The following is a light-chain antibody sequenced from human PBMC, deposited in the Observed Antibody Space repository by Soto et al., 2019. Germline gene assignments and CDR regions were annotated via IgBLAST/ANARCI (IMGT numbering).Light chain of an antibody. Sequence: EIVLTQSPGTLSLSPGDRATLSCRASQSVSSNYLAWYQQQKPGQAPRLLIYGASSRATGVPDRFSGSGSGTDFTLAISRLEPEDFVVYYCQQYGDSSWTFGQGTKVELK. CDR2: GAS. V-gene: IGKV3-20*01. CDR3: QQYGDSSWT. J-gene: IGKJ1*01. CDR1: QSVSSNY.